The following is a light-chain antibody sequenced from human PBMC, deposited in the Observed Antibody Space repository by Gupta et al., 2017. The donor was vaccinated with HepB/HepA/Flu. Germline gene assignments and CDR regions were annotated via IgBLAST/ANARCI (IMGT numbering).Light chain of an antibody. CDR2: SNN. V-gene: IGLV1-47*02. CDR3: AAWDDSLSGPV. CDR1: SANIGSNY. Sequence: QSVLTQPPSASGTPGQRVTISCSGSSANIGSNYVYWYQQLPGTAPKLLIYSNNQRPSGVPSRFSASKSGTSASLATIGLRAEDEADYYCAAWDDSLSGPVFGGGTKLTVL. J-gene: IGLJ2*01.